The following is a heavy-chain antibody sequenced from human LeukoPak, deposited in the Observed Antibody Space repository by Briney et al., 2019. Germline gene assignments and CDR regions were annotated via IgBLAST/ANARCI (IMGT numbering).Heavy chain of an antibody. Sequence: GGSLRLSCAASGFTFSSYAMSWVRQAPGKGLEWVSGISGSGGSTYYADSVKGRFTISRDNSKNTLYLQMSSLKAEDTAVYYCAKDFYGAGVVGAFDIWGEGTMVTVSS. V-gene: IGHV3-23*01. J-gene: IGHJ3*02. D-gene: IGHD3-10*01. CDR2: ISGSGGST. CDR1: GFTFSSYA. CDR3: AKDFYGAGVVGAFDI.